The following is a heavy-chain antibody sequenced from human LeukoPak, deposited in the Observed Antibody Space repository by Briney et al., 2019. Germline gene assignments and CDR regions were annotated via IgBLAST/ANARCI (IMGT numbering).Heavy chain of an antibody. CDR3: ARGVVVVPAATDAFDI. V-gene: IGHV4-61*02. D-gene: IGHD2-2*01. J-gene: IGHJ3*02. CDR2: IYTSGST. CDR1: GGSISSGSYY. Sequence: SETLSLTCTVSGGSISSGSYYWSWIRQPAGKGLEWIGRIYTSGSTNYNPSLKSRVTISVDTSKNQFFLKLSSVTAADTAVYYCARGVVVVPAATDAFDIWGQGTMVTVSS.